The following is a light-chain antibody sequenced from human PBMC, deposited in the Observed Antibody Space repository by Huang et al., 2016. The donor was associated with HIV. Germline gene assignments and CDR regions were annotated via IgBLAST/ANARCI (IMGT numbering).Light chain of an antibody. CDR1: QSVTSN. CDR3: QHYNNWPWWT. Sequence: EVVMTQSPAILSVSPGERATLSCRASQSVTSNLAWYQQQPGQAPRLLIDSASTRATGIPARFSGSGSGTEFTLIISSLQSEDFAVYYCQHYNNWPWWTFGQGTKVEIK. V-gene: IGKV3-15*01. CDR2: SAS. J-gene: IGKJ1*01.